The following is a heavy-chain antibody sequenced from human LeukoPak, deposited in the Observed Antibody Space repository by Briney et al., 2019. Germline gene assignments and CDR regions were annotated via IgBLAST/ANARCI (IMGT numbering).Heavy chain of an antibody. CDR2: IIPIFGTA. D-gene: IGHD6-13*01. V-gene: IGHV1-69*13. CDR3: ARAGIAAAGTLDY. J-gene: IGHJ4*02. Sequence: SVKVSCKASGGTFSSYAISWVRQAPGQGLEWMGGIIPIFGTANYAQKFQDRVTITADESTSTAYMELSSLRSEDTAVYYCARAGIAAAGTLDYWGQGTLVTVSS. CDR1: GGTFSSYA.